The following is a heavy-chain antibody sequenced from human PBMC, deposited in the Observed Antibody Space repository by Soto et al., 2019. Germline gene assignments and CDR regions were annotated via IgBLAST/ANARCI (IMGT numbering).Heavy chain of an antibody. Sequence: QTGGSLRLSCAASGFTFSNYAMSWVRQAPGKGLEWVSAISSTSDNTYYADSVKGRFAISRDNSKNTLCLQMNSLRAEDTAVYYCAKAAVNWNDADAFDIWGQGTMVTVSS. CDR3: AKAAVNWNDADAFDI. J-gene: IGHJ3*02. CDR2: ISSTSDNT. D-gene: IGHD1-1*01. CDR1: GFTFSNYA. V-gene: IGHV3-23*01.